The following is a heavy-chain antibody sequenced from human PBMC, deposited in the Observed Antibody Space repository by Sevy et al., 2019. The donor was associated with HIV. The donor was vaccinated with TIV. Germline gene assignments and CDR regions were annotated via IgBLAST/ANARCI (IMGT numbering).Heavy chain of an antibody. V-gene: IGHV3-64D*06. J-gene: IGHJ4*02. Sequence: GGSLRLSCSASGFTFSSYAMHWVRQAPGKGLEYVSAISRNGGSTYYADSVKGRFTISRDNSKNTLYLQMSSLRAEDTATDYCVKALGFGGGIVPQFDYWGQGTLVTVSS. CDR2: ISRNGGST. D-gene: IGHD3-16*02. CDR3: VKALGFGGGIVPQFDY. CDR1: GFTFSSYA.